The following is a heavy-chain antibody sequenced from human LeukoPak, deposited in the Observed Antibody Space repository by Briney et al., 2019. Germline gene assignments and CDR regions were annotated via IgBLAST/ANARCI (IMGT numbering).Heavy chain of an antibody. CDR3: AKGSSGYDYYYYYYMDV. Sequence: GGSLRLSCAASGFTFSSYAMSWVRQAPGKGLEWVSAISGSGGSTYYADSVKGRFTISRDNSKNTLYLQMNSLRAEDTAVYYCAKGSSGYDYYYYYYMDVWGKGTTVTVSS. V-gene: IGHV3-23*01. D-gene: IGHD5-12*01. CDR2: ISGSGGST. J-gene: IGHJ6*03. CDR1: GFTFSSYA.